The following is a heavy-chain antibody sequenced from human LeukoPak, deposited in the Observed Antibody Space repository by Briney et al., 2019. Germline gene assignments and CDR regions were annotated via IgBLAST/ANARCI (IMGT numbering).Heavy chain of an antibody. CDR3: ARGLYDNSGYYFSY. CDR2: IYYSGST. CDR1: GGSISSYY. V-gene: IGHV4-59*01. Sequence: SETLPLTCTVSGGSISSYYWSWIRQPPGKGLEWIGYIYYSGSTNYNPSLKSRVTISVDTSKNQFSLKLSSVTAADTAVYYCARGLYDNSGYYFSYWGQGTLVTVSS. J-gene: IGHJ4*02. D-gene: IGHD3-22*01.